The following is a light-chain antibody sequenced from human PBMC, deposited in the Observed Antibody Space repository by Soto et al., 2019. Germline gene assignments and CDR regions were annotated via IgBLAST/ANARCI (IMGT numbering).Light chain of an antibody. Sequence: EIVLTQSPGTLSLSQGERATLSCRASENVRNNYLAWYQQKPGQAPRLLISGASKRATGIPDRFSGSGSGTDFTLTINRLEPEDFAVYYCQQYSFMWTFGQGTKVDSK. CDR3: QQYSFMWT. V-gene: IGKV3-20*01. J-gene: IGKJ1*01. CDR1: ENVRNNY. CDR2: GAS.